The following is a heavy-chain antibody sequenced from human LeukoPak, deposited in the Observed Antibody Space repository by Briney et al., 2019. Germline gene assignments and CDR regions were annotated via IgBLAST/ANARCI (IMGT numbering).Heavy chain of an antibody. CDR1: GFTFSDYY. Sequence: GGSLRLSCAASGFTFSDYYMSWIRQAPGKGLEWVSYISSSGSTIYYADSVKGRFTISRDNAKNTLYLQMNTLRAEDTAVYYCARADGSGYYVDFWGQGTLVTVSS. CDR2: ISSSGSTI. V-gene: IGHV3-11*04. D-gene: IGHD6-25*01. J-gene: IGHJ4*02. CDR3: ARADGSGYYVDF.